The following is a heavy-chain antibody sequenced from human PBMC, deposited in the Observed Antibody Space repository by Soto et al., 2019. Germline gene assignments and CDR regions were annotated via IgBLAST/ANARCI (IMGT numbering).Heavy chain of an antibody. J-gene: IGHJ5*02. D-gene: IGHD2-2*01. CDR3: TLIVVVPAAIRWGWFDP. Sequence: SETLSLTCTVSGGSVSSGSYYWSWIRQPPGKGLEWIGYIYYRGCTNYNPSLKRRVPRSVDMAQNQFSLKLSSVTAADTAVYYCTLIVVVPAAIRWGWFDPWGQGTLITVSS. CDR2: IYYRGCT. V-gene: IGHV4-61*01. CDR1: GGSVSSGSYY.